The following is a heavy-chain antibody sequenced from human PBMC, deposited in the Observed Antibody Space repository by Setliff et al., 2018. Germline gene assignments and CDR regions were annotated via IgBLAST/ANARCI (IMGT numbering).Heavy chain of an antibody. Sequence: SETLSLTCAVYSGSFSGYYWSWIRQPPGKRLEWIGEIIHSGSTNYNPSLKSRVTISMDTSKNQFSLKVSSVTAADTAVYYCARSLSRREKFLLDYWGQGALVTV. CDR2: IIHSGST. V-gene: IGHV4-34*12. CDR3: ARSLSRREKFLLDY. J-gene: IGHJ4*02. CDR1: SGSFSGYY.